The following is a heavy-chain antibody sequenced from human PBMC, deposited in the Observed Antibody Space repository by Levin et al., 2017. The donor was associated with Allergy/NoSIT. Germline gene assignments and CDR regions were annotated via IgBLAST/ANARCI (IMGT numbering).Heavy chain of an antibody. D-gene: IGHD3-10*01. J-gene: IGHJ5*02. CDR2: IYYSGST. Sequence: PSETLSLTCTVSGGSISSYYWSWIRQPPGKGLEWIGYIYYSGSTNYNPSLKSRVTISVDTSKNQFSLKLSSVTAADTAVYYCARHEGYGSGSDSFDPWGQGTLVTVSS. CDR3: ARHEGYGSGSDSFDP. CDR1: GGSISSYY. V-gene: IGHV4-59*08.